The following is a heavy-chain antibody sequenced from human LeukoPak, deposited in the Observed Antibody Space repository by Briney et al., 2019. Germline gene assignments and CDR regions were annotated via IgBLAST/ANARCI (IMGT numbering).Heavy chain of an antibody. V-gene: IGHV3-30*18. Sequence: GGSLRLSCAASGFTFSSYGMHWVRQAPGKGLEWVAVISYDGSNKYYADSVKGRFTISRDNSKNTLYLQMNSLRAEDTAVYYCAKDRSSGLFGGASWGQGPLV. CDR3: AKDRSSGLFGGAS. J-gene: IGHJ4*02. D-gene: IGHD6-19*01. CDR1: GFTFSSYG. CDR2: ISYDGSNK.